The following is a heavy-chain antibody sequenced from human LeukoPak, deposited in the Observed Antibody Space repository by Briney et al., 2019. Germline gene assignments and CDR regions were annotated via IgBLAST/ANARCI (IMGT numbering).Heavy chain of an antibody. CDR1: GYTFTSYG. D-gene: IGHD2-2*01. CDR2: ISAYNGNT. Sequence: ASVKVSCKASGYTFTSYGISWVRQAPGQGLEWMGWISAYNGNTNYAQKLQGRVTMTTDTSTSTAYMELRSLRSDETAVYYCAVDIVVVPARYGMDVWGQGTTVTVSS. J-gene: IGHJ6*02. CDR3: AVDIVVVPARYGMDV. V-gene: IGHV1-18*01.